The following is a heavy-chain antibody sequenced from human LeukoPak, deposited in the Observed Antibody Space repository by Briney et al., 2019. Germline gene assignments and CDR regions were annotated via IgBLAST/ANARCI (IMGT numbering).Heavy chain of an antibody. Sequence: ASVKVSCKASGYTFTGYYRHWVRQAPGQGLEWMGRINPNSGGTNYAQKFQGRVTMTRDTSISTAYMELSRLRSDDTAVYYCAREATSGSCVYWGQGTLVTVSS. V-gene: IGHV1-2*06. D-gene: IGHD1-26*01. CDR1: GYTFTGYY. CDR3: AREATSGSCVY. J-gene: IGHJ4*02. CDR2: INPNSGGT.